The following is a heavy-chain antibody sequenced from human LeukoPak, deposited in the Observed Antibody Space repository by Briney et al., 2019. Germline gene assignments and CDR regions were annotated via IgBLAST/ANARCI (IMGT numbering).Heavy chain of an antibody. CDR3: ASGVIAAAGTGSYYYGMDV. D-gene: IGHD6-13*01. J-gene: IGHJ6*02. V-gene: IGHV6-1*01. CDR2: TYYRSKWYN. CDR1: GDSVSSNSAA. Sequence: SQTLSLTCAISGDSVSSNSAAWNWIRQSPSRGLEGLGRTYYRSKWYNDYAVSVKSRITINPDTSKNQLSLQLNSVTPEDTAVYYCASGVIAAAGTGSYYYGMDVWGQGTTVTVSS.